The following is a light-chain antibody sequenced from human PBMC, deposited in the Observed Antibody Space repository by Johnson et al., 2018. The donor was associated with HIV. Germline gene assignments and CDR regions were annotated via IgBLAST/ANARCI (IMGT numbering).Light chain of an antibody. CDR2: DNT. CDR1: NSNIGSYY. V-gene: IGLV1-51*01. J-gene: IGLJ1*01. CDR3: GTWDNSLSAYV. Sequence: QSVLTQPPSVSAAPGQKVTISCSGSNSNIGSYYVSWYQHLPGTAPKLLIYDNTKRPSGIPDRFSGSKSDTSATLGITGLQTGDEADYFCGTWDNSLSAYVVATGTKVAVL.